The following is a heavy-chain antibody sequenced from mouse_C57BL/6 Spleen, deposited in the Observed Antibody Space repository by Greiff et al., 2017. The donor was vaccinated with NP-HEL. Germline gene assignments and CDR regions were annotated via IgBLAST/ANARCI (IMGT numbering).Heavy chain of an antibody. Sequence: QVQLKQPGAELVKPGASVKLSCKASGYTFTSYWMQWVKQRPGQGLEWIGEIDPSDSYTNYNQKFKGKATLTVDTSSSTAYMQLSSLTSEDSAVYYCARGLYGSSPWYFDVWGTGTTVTVSS. CDR3: ARGLYGSSPWYFDV. J-gene: IGHJ1*03. V-gene: IGHV1-50*01. CDR1: GYTFTSYW. D-gene: IGHD1-1*01. CDR2: IDPSDSYT.